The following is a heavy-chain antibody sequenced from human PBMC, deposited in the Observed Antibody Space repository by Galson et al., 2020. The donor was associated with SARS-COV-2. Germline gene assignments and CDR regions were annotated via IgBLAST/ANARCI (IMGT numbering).Heavy chain of an antibody. CDR1: GFTFSSYS. D-gene: IGHD4-4*01. CDR2: ISSSSSYI. CDR3: ARDPTDYTPAVDY. V-gene: IGHV3-21*01. Sequence: GESLKISCAASGFTFSSYSMNWVRQAPGKGLEWVSSISSSSSYIYYADSVKGRFTISRDNAKNSLYLQMNSLRAEDTAVYYCARDPTDYTPAVDYWGQGTLVTVSS. J-gene: IGHJ4*02.